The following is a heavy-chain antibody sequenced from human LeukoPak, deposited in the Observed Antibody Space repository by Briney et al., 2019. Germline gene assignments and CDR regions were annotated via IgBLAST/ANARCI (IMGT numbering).Heavy chain of an antibody. CDR3: ARAPRLGSGDYFDY. CDR1: GFSFSTYS. Sequence: PGGSLRLSCAASGFSFSTYSLNWVRQAPGKGLEWVSSISSSSSYIYYADSVKGRFTISRDNAKNSLYLQMNSLRAEDTAVYYCARAPRLGSGDYFDYWGQGTLVTVSS. V-gene: IGHV3-21*01. CDR2: ISSSSSYI. J-gene: IGHJ4*02. D-gene: IGHD3-10*01.